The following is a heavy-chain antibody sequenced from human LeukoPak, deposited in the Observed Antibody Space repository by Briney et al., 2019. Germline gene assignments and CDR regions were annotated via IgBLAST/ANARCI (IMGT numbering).Heavy chain of an antibody. V-gene: IGHV3-30*18. J-gene: IGHJ4*02. CDR1: GFRFSSFA. CDR3: AKDLSFSTSIFDF. Sequence: GGSLRLSCAASGFRFSSFAMHWVRQAPARGLEWVAAISHDGSLKHHADSEGRFTISRDNSKNMLYLQMSSLKAEDSAVYFCAKDLSFSTSIFDFWGQGTVVTVSS. CDR2: ISHDGSLK. D-gene: IGHD6-6*01.